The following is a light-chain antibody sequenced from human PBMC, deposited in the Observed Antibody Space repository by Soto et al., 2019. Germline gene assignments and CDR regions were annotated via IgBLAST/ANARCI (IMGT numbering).Light chain of an antibody. CDR2: GAS. V-gene: IGKV3-20*01. CDR1: QSVSRNY. CDR3: QQYGSSPWK. J-gene: IGKJ1*01. Sequence: EIVLTQSPGALSLSPGERATLSCRASQSVSRNYLAWYQQKPGQAPRLLIYGASSRAAGTPDRFTGSGSGTDFTLSIDRLEPEDFAVYHCQQYGSSPWKFGQGTKGDIK.